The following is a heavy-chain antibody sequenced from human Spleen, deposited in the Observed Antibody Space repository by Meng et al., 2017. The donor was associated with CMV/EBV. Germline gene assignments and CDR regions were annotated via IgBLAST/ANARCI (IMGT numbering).Heavy chain of an antibody. CDR2: IIPIFGTA. CDR3: ARDGMATIGAFDI. CDR1: GGTFSSYA. V-gene: IGHV1-69*01. D-gene: IGHD5-24*01. Sequence: VQVVQSGGEVKKPGYSVKVSCKASGGTFSSYAISWVRQAPGQGLEWMGGIIPIFGTANYAQKFQGRVTITADESTSTAYMELSSLRSEDTAVYYCARDGMATIGAFDIWGQGTMVTVSS. J-gene: IGHJ3*02.